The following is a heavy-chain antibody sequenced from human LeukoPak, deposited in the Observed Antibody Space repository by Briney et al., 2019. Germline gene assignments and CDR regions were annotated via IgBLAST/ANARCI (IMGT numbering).Heavy chain of an antibody. CDR2: IIPIFGTA. V-gene: IGHV1-69*13. D-gene: IGHD3-3*01. Sequence: VASVNVSFKASGGTFSSYAISWVRQAPGQGLEWMGGIIPIFGTANYAQKFQGRVTITADESTSTAYMELSSLRSEDTAVYYCARDQRDITIFGVVIPPLYGMDVWGQGTTVTVSS. CDR3: ARDQRDITIFGVVIPPLYGMDV. CDR1: GGTFSSYA. J-gene: IGHJ6*02.